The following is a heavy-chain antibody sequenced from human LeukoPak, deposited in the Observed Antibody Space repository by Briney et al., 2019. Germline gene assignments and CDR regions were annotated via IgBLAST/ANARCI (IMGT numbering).Heavy chain of an antibody. V-gene: IGHV3-7*01. CDR3: ARDQWLVYYFDY. D-gene: IGHD6-19*01. CDR2: IKQDGNEK. Sequence: GGSLRLSCEASEFTFSSYWMSWVRQAPGKGLEWVANIKQDGNEKYYVDSVKGRFTISRDNAKNSLYLQMNSLRAEDTAVYYCARDQWLVYYFDYWGQGTLVTVSS. J-gene: IGHJ4*02. CDR1: EFTFSSYW.